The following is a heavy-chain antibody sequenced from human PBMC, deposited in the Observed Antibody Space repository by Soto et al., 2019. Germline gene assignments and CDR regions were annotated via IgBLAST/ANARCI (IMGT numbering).Heavy chain of an antibody. V-gene: IGHV3-23*01. CDR2: ISGSGGST. CDR1: GFTFSSYA. Sequence: GGSLRLSCAASGFTFSSYAMSWVRQAPGKGLEWVSAISGSGGSTYYADSVKGRFTISRDNSKNTLYLQMNSLRAEDTAVYYCANCIAARPYYYYGMDVWGQGTTVTVSS. J-gene: IGHJ6*02. D-gene: IGHD6-6*01. CDR3: ANCIAARPYYYYGMDV.